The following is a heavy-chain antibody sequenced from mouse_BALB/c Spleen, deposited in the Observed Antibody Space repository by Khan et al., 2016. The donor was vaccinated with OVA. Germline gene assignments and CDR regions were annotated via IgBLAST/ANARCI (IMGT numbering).Heavy chain of an antibody. CDR1: GFTFSSYV. CDR2: ISSGGST. V-gene: IGHV5-6-5*01. CDR3: AREAYRYDEYYFDY. J-gene: IGHJ2*01. Sequence: EVKLMESGGGSAKPGGSLKLSCAVSGFTFSSYVMSWIRQTPEKRLEWVASISSGGSTYYPDSVKGRFTISRDNARNVVYLQMSSLRSEDMAMYYCAREAYRYDEYYFDYWGQGTTLTVSS. D-gene: IGHD2-12*01.